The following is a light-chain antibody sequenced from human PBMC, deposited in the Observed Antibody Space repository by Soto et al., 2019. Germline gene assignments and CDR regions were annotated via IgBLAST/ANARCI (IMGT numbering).Light chain of an antibody. Sequence: DIQMTQSPSSLSASVGDRVTITCRASQSISNYLNWFQQKPGNPPKLLIYAASILQSGVPSRFSGRRSGTDFTLTISSLQPEDFATYYCQQTYSSPETFGQGTKVEI. CDR1: QSISNY. CDR2: AAS. J-gene: IGKJ1*01. CDR3: QQTYSSPET. V-gene: IGKV1-39*01.